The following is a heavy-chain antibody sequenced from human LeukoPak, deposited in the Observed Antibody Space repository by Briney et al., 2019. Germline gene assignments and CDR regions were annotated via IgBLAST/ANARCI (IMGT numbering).Heavy chain of an antibody. V-gene: IGHV3-23*01. CDR3: ATYRQVLLPFES. Sequence: PGGSLRLSCAASGFTFSTFAMIWVRQPPGKGLEWVSSIFPSGGEIHYADSVRGRFTISRDNSKSTLSLQMNSLRAEDTATYYCATYRQVLLPFESWGQGTLVTDSS. CDR2: IFPSGGEI. J-gene: IGHJ4*02. CDR1: GFTFSTFA. D-gene: IGHD2-8*02.